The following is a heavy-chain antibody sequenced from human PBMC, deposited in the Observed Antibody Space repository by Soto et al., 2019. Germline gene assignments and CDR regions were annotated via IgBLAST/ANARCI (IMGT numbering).Heavy chain of an antibody. CDR3: ARDKDGGNPALDY. J-gene: IGHJ4*02. V-gene: IGHV3-30-3*01. Sequence: PGGSLRLSCAASGFTFSSYAMHWVRQAPGKGLEWVAVISYDGSNKYYADSVKGRFTISRDNSKNTLYLQMNSLRAEDTAVYYCARDKDGGNPALDYWGQGTLVTVSS. CDR1: GFTFSSYA. CDR2: ISYDGSNK. D-gene: IGHD2-15*01.